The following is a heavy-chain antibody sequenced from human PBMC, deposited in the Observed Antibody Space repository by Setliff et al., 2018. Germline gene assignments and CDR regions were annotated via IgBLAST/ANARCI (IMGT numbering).Heavy chain of an antibody. CDR3: ARRLRGSAWYVRLGEDY. D-gene: IGHD2-21*02. Sequence: GGSLRLSCVGSGYTFSTYSMVWVRQAPGKGLQWVSGILGGGGNGGRGTIYADSVRGRFIISRDNSKNSLYLQMNSLRAEDTAVYYCARRLRGSAWYVRLGEDYWGQGTLVTVSS. CDR2: ILGGGGNGGRGT. CDR1: GYTFSTYS. V-gene: IGHV3-23*01. J-gene: IGHJ4*02.